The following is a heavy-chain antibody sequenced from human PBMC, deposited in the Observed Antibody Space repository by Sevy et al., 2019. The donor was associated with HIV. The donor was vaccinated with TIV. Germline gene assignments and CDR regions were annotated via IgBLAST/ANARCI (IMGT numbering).Heavy chain of an antibody. J-gene: IGHJ6*02. V-gene: IGHV3-11*01. CDR1: GFTFSDYY. CDR3: SGGDVKDGDFGHYYYNGMDV. CDR2: ISGSDNKI. Sequence: GGSLRLSCAASGFTFSDYYMSWIRQAPGKGLEWLSYISGSDNKIYYADSVKGRFTVSRDNAKNSLYLQMNNLRAEDMAVYYCSGGDVKDGDFGHYYYNGMDVWGQGTTVTVSS. D-gene: IGHD4-17*01.